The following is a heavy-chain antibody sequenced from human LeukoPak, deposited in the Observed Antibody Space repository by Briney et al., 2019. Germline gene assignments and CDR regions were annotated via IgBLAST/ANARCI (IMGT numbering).Heavy chain of an antibody. J-gene: IGHJ4*02. D-gene: IGHD2-15*01. CDR1: GYTFTSYG. CDR3: ARISHCSGGSCYYFDY. CDR2: ISAYNGNT. V-gene: IGHV1-18*01. Sequence: ASVKVSCKASGYTFTSYGISWVRQAPGQGLEWMGWISAYNGNTNYAQKLQGRVTMTTNTSTSTAYMELRSLRSDGTAVYYCARISHCSGGSCYYFDYWGQGTLVTVSS.